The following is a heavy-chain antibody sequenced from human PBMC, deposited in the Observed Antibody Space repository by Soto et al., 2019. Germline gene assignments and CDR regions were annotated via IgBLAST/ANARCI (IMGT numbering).Heavy chain of an antibody. V-gene: IGHV4-59*01. CDR3: ARGRTSLFGHPEFDY. CDR1: GGSINSYY. D-gene: IGHD3-16*01. CDR2: IYYSGNT. J-gene: IGHJ4*02. Sequence: PSETRSLTCTVSGGSINSYYWSWIRQPPGKGLEWIGYIYYSGNTNYNPSLKSRVTISIDTSKNQFSLNLSSVAAADTAVYYCARGRTSLFGHPEFDYWGQGTLVTVSS.